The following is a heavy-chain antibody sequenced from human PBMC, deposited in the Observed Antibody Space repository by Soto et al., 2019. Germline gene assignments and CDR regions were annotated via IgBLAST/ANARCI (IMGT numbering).Heavy chain of an antibody. V-gene: IGHV4-61*01. CDR2: IYYSGST. J-gene: IGHJ6*02. Sequence: SETLSLTCTVSGGSVSSGSYYWSWIRQPPGKGLEWIGYIYYSGSTNYNPSLKSRVTISVDTSKNQFSLKLSSVTAAETAVYYRAHIRYRPRPTPYGMDVWGQGTTVTVSS. CDR3: AHIRYRPRPTPYGMDV. D-gene: IGHD1-26*01. CDR1: GGSVSSGSYY.